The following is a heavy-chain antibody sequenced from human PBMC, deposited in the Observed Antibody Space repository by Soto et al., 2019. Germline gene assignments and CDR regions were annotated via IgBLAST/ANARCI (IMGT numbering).Heavy chain of an antibody. J-gene: IGHJ4*02. CDR2: ISWDGGST. Sequence: EVQLVESGGVVVQPGGSLRLSCAASGFTFDDYTMHWVRQAPGKGLEWVSLISWDGGSTYYADSVKGRFTISRDNRKNSLYLQMNSLRTEDTALYYCAKHIGIAAAGHFEYWGQGTLVTVSS. D-gene: IGHD6-13*01. CDR3: AKHIGIAAAGHFEY. V-gene: IGHV3-43*01. CDR1: GFTFDDYT.